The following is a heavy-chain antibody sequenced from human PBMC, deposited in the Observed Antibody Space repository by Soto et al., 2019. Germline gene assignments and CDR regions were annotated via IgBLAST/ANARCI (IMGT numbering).Heavy chain of an antibody. Sequence: LGESLKISCKGSGYSFTSYWIGWVRQMPGKGLEWMGIIYPGDSDTRYSPSFQGQVTISADKSISTAYLQWSSLKASDTAMYYCARSFDDSSGYYYGAEYFQHWGQGTLVTVSS. CDR1: GYSFTSYW. V-gene: IGHV5-51*01. CDR3: ARSFDDSSGYYYGAEYFQH. CDR2: IYPGDSDT. D-gene: IGHD3-22*01. J-gene: IGHJ1*01.